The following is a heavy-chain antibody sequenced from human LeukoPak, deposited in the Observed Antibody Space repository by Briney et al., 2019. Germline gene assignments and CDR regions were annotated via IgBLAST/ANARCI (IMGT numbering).Heavy chain of an antibody. J-gene: IGHJ4*02. CDR2: IYTSGST. V-gene: IGHV4-4*07. CDR3: ARDRDPFGGYSYGLLFDY. CDR1: GGSISSYY. Sequence: SETLSLTCTVSGGSISSYYWSWIRQPAGKGLEWIGRIYTSGSTNYNPSLKSRVTMSVDTSKNQFSLKLSSVTAADTAVYYCARDRDPFGGYSYGLLFDYWGQGTLVTVSS. D-gene: IGHD5-18*01.